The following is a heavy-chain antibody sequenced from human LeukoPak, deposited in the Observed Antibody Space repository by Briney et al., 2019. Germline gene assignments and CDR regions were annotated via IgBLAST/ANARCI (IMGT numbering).Heavy chain of an antibody. Sequence: GASVKVSCRASGYTFTSYDINWVRQAPGQGLVWMRWINPNSGGKNYAQKFQGRVTMTRDTSISTAYMELSRLRSDDTAVYYCARGGSGSYFSFDYWGQGTLVTVSS. CDR1: GYTFTSYD. CDR2: INPNSGGK. J-gene: IGHJ4*02. D-gene: IGHD3-10*01. CDR3: ARGGSGSYFSFDY. V-gene: IGHV1-2*02.